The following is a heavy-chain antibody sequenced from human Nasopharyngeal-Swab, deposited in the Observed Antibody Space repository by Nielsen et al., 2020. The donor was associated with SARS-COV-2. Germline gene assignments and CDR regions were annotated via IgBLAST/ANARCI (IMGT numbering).Heavy chain of an antibody. Sequence: RQAPGKGLEWIGEINHSGSTNYNPSLKSRVTISVDTSKNQFSLKLSSVTAADTAVYYCARRTGGRGFDYWGQGTLVTVSS. CDR3: ARRTGGRGFDY. CDR2: INHSGST. J-gene: IGHJ4*02. V-gene: IGHV4-34*01. D-gene: IGHD3-16*01.